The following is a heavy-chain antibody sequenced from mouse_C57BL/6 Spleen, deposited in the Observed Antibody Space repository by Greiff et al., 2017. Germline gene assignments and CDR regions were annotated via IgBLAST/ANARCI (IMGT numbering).Heavy chain of an antibody. CDR2: IYPGSGST. D-gene: IGHD1-1*01. V-gene: IGHV1-55*01. Sequence: QVQLQQPGAELVKPGASVKMSCKASGYTFTSYWITWVKQRPGQGLEWIGDIYPGSGSTNYNEKFKSKATLTIDTSSSTAYMQLRSLTSEDSAVYYCATYYGSSMDYWGQGTSVTVSS. J-gene: IGHJ4*01. CDR3: ATYYGSSMDY. CDR1: GYTFTSYW.